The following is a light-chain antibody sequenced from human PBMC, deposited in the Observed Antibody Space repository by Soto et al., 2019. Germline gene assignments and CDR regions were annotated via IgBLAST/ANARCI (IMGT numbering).Light chain of an antibody. Sequence: QSVLTQPPSASGTPGQRVTISCSGSNSNIGSNTVDWYQQLPGMAPKLLIYSTNQRPSAVPDRFSGSKSGTSASLAISGLQAEDEADYYCATWDDSLLGPLLFGGGTKLTVL. CDR3: ATWDDSLLGPLL. CDR2: STN. V-gene: IGLV1-44*01. CDR1: NSNIGSNT. J-gene: IGLJ2*01.